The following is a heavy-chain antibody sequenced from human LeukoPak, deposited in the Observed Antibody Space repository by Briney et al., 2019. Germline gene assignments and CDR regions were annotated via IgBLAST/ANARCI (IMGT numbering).Heavy chain of an antibody. CDR3: ARVSGDKDDY. V-gene: IGHV4-59*01. CDR1: GGSISSYY. D-gene: IGHD4-17*01. J-gene: IGHJ4*02. CDR2: IYYSGST. Sequence: SETLSLTCTVSGGSISSYYWSWIRQPPGKGLEWIGYIYYSGSTNYSPSLKSRVTISVDTSKNQFSLKLSSVTAADTAVYYCARVSGDKDDYWGQGTLVTVSS.